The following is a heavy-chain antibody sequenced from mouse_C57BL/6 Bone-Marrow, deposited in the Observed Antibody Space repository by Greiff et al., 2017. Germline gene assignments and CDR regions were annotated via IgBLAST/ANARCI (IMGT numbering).Heavy chain of an antibody. J-gene: IGHJ3*01. V-gene: IGHV1-55*01. CDR1: GYTFTSYW. D-gene: IGHD1-1*01. Sequence: VQLQQPGAELVKPGASVKLSCKASGYTFTSYWITWVKQRPGQGLEWIGDIYPGSGSTNYNEKFKSKATLTVDTSSSTAYMQRSSLTSEDSAVYYGAGGGIYCSGAEAYWGQGTLVTVSA. CDR3: AGGGIYCSGAEAY. CDR2: IYPGSGST.